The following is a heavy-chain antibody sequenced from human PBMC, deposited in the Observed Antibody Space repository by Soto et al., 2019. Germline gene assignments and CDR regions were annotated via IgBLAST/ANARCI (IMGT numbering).Heavy chain of an antibody. CDR3: YRGFSGSETMPYSFDS. Sequence: GSLRLSCSTSGFNFAGYAMTWFRQAPGKGLEWVGFTRGKAYGGTTEYAASVRGRFTISRDDSRRVAYLQMDSLRPEDTAVYFCYRGFSGSETMPYSFDSWGQGT. D-gene: IGHD3-22*01. J-gene: IGHJ4*02. CDR2: TRGKAYGGTT. CDR1: GFNFAGYA. V-gene: IGHV3-49*03.